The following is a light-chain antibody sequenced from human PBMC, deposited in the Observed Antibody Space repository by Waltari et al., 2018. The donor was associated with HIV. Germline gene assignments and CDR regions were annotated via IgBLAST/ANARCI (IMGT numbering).Light chain of an antibody. Sequence: DIQMTQSPSTLSASVGDRVTITCRASQSISSWLAWYQQKPGKAPKLLIYKASSLESGVSSRFSGSGSGKEFTLTSSSLEPDDFATYYGQQYKSYSRTFGQGTKVEIK. CDR2: KAS. CDR3: QQYKSYSRT. V-gene: IGKV1-5*03. CDR1: QSISSW. J-gene: IGKJ1*01.